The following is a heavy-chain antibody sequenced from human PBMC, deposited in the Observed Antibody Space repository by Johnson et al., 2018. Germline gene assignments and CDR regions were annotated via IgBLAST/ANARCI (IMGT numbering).Heavy chain of an antibody. CDR3: ARAPGSAARYYYYGMDV. CDR2: ISSTSSVI. V-gene: IGHV3-48*01. CDR1: GFTFSSYS. D-gene: IGHD2-2*01. Sequence: VQLVQSGGGLVQPGGSLRLSCAASGFTFSSYSMSWVRQAPGKGLEWISYISSTSSVIYYADSVKGRFPISRDNSKNTLYLQMNSLRAEDTAVYYCARAPGSAARYYYYGMDVWGQGTTVTVSS. J-gene: IGHJ6*02.